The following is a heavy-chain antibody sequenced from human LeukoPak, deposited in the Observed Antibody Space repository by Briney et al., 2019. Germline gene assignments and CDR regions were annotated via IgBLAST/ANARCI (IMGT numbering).Heavy chain of an antibody. CDR3: ARRPIAARPQYFDY. Sequence: SETLSLTCTVSGGSVSSSNHYWGWIRQPPEKGLEWIGSIYYSGSTYYNPSLKSRVTISVDTSKNQFSLKLSSVTAADTAVYYCARRPIAARPQYFDYWGQGTLLTVSS. CDR1: GGSVSSSNHY. V-gene: IGHV4-39*01. D-gene: IGHD6-6*01. J-gene: IGHJ4*02. CDR2: IYYSGST.